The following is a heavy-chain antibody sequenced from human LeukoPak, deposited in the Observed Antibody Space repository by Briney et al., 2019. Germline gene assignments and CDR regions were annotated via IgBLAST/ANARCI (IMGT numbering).Heavy chain of an antibody. D-gene: IGHD3-22*01. J-gene: IGHJ4*02. Sequence: PVGSLRLSCAASGFTFSTYEMNWVRQAPGKGLEWVSYISSTGSNIYYADSVKGRFTISRDNAKNSLYLLMNSLRTEDTAVYYCAATYYYDGSGDYWGQGTLVTVSS. V-gene: IGHV3-48*03. CDR1: GFTFSTYE. CDR2: ISSTGSNI. CDR3: AATYYYDGSGDY.